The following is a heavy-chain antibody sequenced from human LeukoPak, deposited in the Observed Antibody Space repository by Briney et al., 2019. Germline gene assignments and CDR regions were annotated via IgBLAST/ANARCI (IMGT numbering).Heavy chain of an antibody. Sequence: GGSLRLSCAASGFTFSMYGMHWVHQAPGKGLEWVASVWINGRDETYVDSVKGRFTISRDNSTLFLQMNSLRAEDTAIYFCARGKDTGRFGYFYYGVDVWGQGTTVTVSS. CDR2: VWINGRDE. J-gene: IGHJ6*02. D-gene: IGHD3-10*01. CDR1: GFTFSMYG. V-gene: IGHV3-33*01. CDR3: ARGKDTGRFGYFYYGVDV.